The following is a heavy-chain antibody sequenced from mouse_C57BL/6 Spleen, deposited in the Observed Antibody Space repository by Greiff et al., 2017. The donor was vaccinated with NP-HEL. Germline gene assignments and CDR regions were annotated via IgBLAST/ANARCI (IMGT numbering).Heavy chain of an antibody. CDR2: INPGSGGT. D-gene: IGHD2-5*01. CDR3: ARRDSNTDY. V-gene: IGHV1-54*01. CDR1: GYAFTNYL. J-gene: IGHJ2*01. Sequence: QVQLQQSGAELVRPGTSVKVSCKASGYAFTNYLIEWVKQRPGQGLEWIGVINPGSGGTNYNEKFKGKATLTADKSSSTAYMQLSSLTSEDSAVYFFARRDSNTDYWGQGTTLTVSS.